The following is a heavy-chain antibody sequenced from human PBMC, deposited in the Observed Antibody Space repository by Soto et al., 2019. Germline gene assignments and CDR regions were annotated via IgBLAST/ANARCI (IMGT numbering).Heavy chain of an antibody. V-gene: IGHV1-69*01. CDR1: GGTFSSYA. D-gene: IGHD5-12*01. CDR3: ERSHIVATIWAAQFDY. Sequence: QVQLVQSGAEVKKPGSSVKVSCKASGGTFSSYAISWVRQAPGQGLEWMGGMIPIFGTANYEQKIQGRVTINTDESTRTAYMEPGRLRSEATAVYYCERSHIVATIWAAQFDYWGQGTPVPVSS. CDR2: MIPIFGTA. J-gene: IGHJ4*02.